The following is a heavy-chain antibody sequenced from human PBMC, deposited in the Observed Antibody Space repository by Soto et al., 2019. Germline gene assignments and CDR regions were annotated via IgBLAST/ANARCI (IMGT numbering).Heavy chain of an antibody. D-gene: IGHD2-2*01. CDR1: GYTFTNYA. CDR2: INAGNGNT. CDR3: ARGHLAVVPVASWFYYMDV. V-gene: IGHV1-3*01. Sequence: QVPLVQSGAEVEKPGASVKVSCKASGYTFTNYAVHWVRQAPGQRLEWMGWINAGNGNTRFSQNLQGRVTITRDTSARTFYMELSSLRSEDTAVYYCARGHLAVVPVASWFYYMDVWVKWTKVTVSS. J-gene: IGHJ6*03.